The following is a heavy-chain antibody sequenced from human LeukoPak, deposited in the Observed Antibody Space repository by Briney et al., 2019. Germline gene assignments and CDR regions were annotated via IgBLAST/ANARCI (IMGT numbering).Heavy chain of an antibody. V-gene: IGHV4-4*07. CDR1: GGSISSYY. Sequence: SETLSLTCTVSGGSISSYYWSWIRQPAGKGLEWIGRIYTSGSTNYNPSLKSRVTMSVDTSKNQFSLKLSSVTAADTAVYYCARLYRLGYDSSGTQGWFDPWGQGTLVTVSS. J-gene: IGHJ5*02. CDR3: ARLYRLGYDSSGTQGWFDP. D-gene: IGHD3-22*01. CDR2: IYTSGST.